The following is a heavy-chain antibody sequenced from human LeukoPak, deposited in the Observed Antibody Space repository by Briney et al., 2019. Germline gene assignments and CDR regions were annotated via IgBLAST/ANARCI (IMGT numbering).Heavy chain of an antibody. J-gene: IGHJ6*02. CDR2: INTNTGSP. CDR3: ADLSLYDGMDV. CDR1: GYTFTSYA. V-gene: IGHV7-4-1*02. D-gene: IGHD2/OR15-2a*01. Sequence: ASVKVSCKASGYTFTSYAMNWVRQAPGQGLEWMGWINTNTGSPTYAQGFTGRFVFSLDTSVSTVYLQISSLKAEDTAVYYCADLSLYDGMDVWGQGTTVTVSS.